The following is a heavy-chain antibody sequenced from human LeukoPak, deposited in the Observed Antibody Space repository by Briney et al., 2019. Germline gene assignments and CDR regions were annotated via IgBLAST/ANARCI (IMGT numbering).Heavy chain of an antibody. CDR3: AKDSGYDYVSAFDI. CDR2: ISGNGDNT. Sequence: GGSLRLSCAASGFTFSSYVMTWVRQAPGKGLEWVSTISGNGDNTHYADSVKGRFTISRDNSKNTLFLQMDSLRAEDTAVYCCAKDSGYDYVSAFDIWGQGTMVSVSS. J-gene: IGHJ3*02. V-gene: IGHV3-23*01. CDR1: GFTFSSYV. D-gene: IGHD5-12*01.